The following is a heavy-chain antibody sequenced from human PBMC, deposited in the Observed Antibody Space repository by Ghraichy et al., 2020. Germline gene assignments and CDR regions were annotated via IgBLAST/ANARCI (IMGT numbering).Heavy chain of an antibody. CDR2: ISESGVGST. D-gene: IGHD3-22*01. V-gene: IGHV3-23*01. Sequence: GGSLRLSCAASGFIFSNYAMSWVRQAPGKGLEWVSGISESGVGSTFYADSVKGRFTISRVNSKNTLYLQMISLRAEDTAVYYCAYRNYYDTSGYYYPYYFDYWGQGALVTVPS. CDR3: AYRNYYDTSGYYYPYYFDY. J-gene: IGHJ4*02. CDR1: GFIFSNYA.